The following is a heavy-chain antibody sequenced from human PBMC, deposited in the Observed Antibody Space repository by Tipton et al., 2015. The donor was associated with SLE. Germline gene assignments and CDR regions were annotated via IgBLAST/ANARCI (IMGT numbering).Heavy chain of an antibody. CDR2: ISGSGGST. J-gene: IGHJ4*02. CDR1: GFTFSNAW. D-gene: IGHD3-22*01. V-gene: IGHV3-23*01. Sequence: SLRLSCAASGFTFSNAWMSWVRQAPGKGLEWVSAISGSGGSTYYADSVKGRFTISRDNSKNTLYLQMNSLRAEDTAVYYCAKAATMIVVVNPFDYWGQGTLVTVSS. CDR3: AKAATMIVVVNPFDY.